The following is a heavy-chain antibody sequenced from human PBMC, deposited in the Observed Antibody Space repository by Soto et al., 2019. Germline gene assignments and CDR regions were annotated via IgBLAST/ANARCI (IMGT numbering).Heavy chain of an antibody. CDR2: IIPIFGTA. D-gene: IGHD6-13*01. J-gene: IGHJ6*02. V-gene: IGHV1-69*13. CDR1: GGTFSSYA. Sequence: ASVKVSCKASGGTFSSYAISWVRQAPGQGLEWIGGIIPIFGTANYAQKFQGRVTITADESTSTAYMELSSLRSEDTAVYYCARGNTHRYSSSWYYYYYGMDVWGQGTTVTVSS. CDR3: ARGNTHRYSSSWYYYYYGMDV.